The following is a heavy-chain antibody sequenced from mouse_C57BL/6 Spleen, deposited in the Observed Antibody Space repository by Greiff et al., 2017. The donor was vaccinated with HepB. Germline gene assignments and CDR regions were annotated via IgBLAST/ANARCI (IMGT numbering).Heavy chain of an antibody. CDR2: ISSGSSTI. D-gene: IGHD1-1*01. CDR3: ARSPHYYGSSYAWFAY. CDR1: GFTFSDYG. J-gene: IGHJ3*01. Sequence: EVKVVESGGGLVKPGGSLKLSCAASGFTFSDYGMHWVRQAPEKGLEWVAYISSGSSTIYYADTVKGRFTISRDNAKNTLFLQMTSLRSEDTAMYYCARSPHYYGSSYAWFAYWGQGTLVTVSA. V-gene: IGHV5-17*01.